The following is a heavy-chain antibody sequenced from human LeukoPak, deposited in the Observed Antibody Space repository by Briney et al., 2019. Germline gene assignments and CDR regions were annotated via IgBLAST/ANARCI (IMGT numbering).Heavy chain of an antibody. CDR3: AKDASSSWRWGAFDI. Sequence: GGSLRLSCAASGFTFRKYWMSWVRQAPGKGLEWVANINQDGSETYYADSVKGRFTISRDNAEKSLSLQMNSLRAEDTAVYYCAKDASSSWRWGAFDIWGQGTMVTVPS. CDR2: INQDGSET. J-gene: IGHJ3*02. V-gene: IGHV3-7*03. CDR1: GFTFRKYW. D-gene: IGHD6-13*01.